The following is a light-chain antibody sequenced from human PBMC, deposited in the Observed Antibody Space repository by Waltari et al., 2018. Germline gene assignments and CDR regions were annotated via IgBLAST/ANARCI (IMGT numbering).Light chain of an antibody. V-gene: IGKV1-5*03. J-gene: IGKJ4*01. CDR3: QEYDSLPVT. Sequence: DIQMTQSPSSLSASVGDRVTITCRASQSAKNNFAWYQQAPGKAPKVLIHKAARLESGAPSRFSGSGYGTEFTLTISSLQPDDFATYYCQEYDSLPVTFGGGTKVEI. CDR2: KAA. CDR1: QSAKNN.